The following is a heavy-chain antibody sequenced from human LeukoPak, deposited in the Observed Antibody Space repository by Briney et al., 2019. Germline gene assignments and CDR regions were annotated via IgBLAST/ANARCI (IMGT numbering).Heavy chain of an antibody. CDR1: GFTFSSYA. CDR3: ARDKSDGQAYQLLYGGVVCCLDY. V-gene: IGHV3-23*01. D-gene: IGHD2-2*02. CDR2: ISGSGGST. J-gene: IGHJ4*02. Sequence: PGGSLRLSCAASGFTFSSYAMSWVRQAPGEGLEWVSGISGSGGSTYYADSVKGRFTISRDNSKNTLYLQMNSLRAEDTAVYYCARDKSDGQAYQLLYGGVVCCLDYWGQGTLVTVSS.